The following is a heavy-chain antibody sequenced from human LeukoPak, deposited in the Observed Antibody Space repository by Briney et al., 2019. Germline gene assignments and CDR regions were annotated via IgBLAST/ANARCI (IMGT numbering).Heavy chain of an antibody. J-gene: IGHJ4*02. V-gene: IGHV1-18*01. CDR2: ISAYNGNT. CDR1: GYTFTSYG. Sequence: ASVKVSCKASGYTFTSYGISWVRQAPGQGLEWMGWISAYNGNTNYAQKLQGRVTMTTDTSTSTAYMELRSLRSDDTAVYYCAREPYDSSGYYPFDYWGQGTLVTVSP. CDR3: AREPYDSSGYYPFDY. D-gene: IGHD3-22*01.